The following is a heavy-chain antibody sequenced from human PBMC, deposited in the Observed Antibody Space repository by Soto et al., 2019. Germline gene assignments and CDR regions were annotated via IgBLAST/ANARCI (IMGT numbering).Heavy chain of an antibody. CDR3: AREGGTMGAGWFDP. V-gene: IGHV1-18*01. J-gene: IGHJ5*02. D-gene: IGHD3-10*01. Sequence: QVQLVQPGAEVKKPGASVKVSCKASGYTFTSYDIRWVRQAPGQGLEWMGWISAYNGNTNYAQKLQDRVTMTTDTSTSTAYMELRSLRSDDTAVYYCAREGGTMGAGWFDPWGQGTLVTVSS. CDR2: ISAYNGNT. CDR1: GYTFTSYD.